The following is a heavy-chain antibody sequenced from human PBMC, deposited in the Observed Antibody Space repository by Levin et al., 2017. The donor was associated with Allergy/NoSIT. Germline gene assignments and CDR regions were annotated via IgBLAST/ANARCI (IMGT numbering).Heavy chain of an antibody. CDR3: AKTILGYCSGGSCFPSVPFDY. J-gene: IGHJ4*02. Sequence: GGSLRLSCAASGFTFSSYGMHWVRQAPGKGLEWVAVISYDGSNKYYADSVKGRFTISRDNSKNTLYLQMNSLRAEDTAVYYCAKTILGYCSGGSCFPSVPFDYWGQGTLVTVSS. D-gene: IGHD2-15*01. V-gene: IGHV3-30*18. CDR2: ISYDGSNK. CDR1: GFTFSSYG.